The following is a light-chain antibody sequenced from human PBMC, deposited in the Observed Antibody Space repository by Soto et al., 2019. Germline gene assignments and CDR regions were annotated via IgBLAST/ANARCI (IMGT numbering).Light chain of an antibody. CDR1: QGISSF. Sequence: IQLTQTPSSLSASVGDRVTITCRASQGISSFLAWYQQKPGKAPKLLIYAAYSLQSGVHSRFSGSGFGTDFTLTITSLQPEDFATYYCKQVESYPSTFGGGTKVDIK. V-gene: IGKV1-9*01. CDR3: KQVESYPST. J-gene: IGKJ4*01. CDR2: AAY.